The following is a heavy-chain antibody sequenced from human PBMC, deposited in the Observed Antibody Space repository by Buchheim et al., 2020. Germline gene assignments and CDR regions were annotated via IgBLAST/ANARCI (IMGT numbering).Heavy chain of an antibody. Sequence: QVQLVQSGAEVKKPGASVKVSCKASGYTFTSYYMHWVRQAPGQGLEWMGIINPSGGSTSYALKFQGRVTMTRDTSTSTVYMELSSLRSEDTAVYYCARDREVLLWFGERNGMDVWGQGTT. CDR1: GYTFTSYY. CDR3: ARDREVLLWFGERNGMDV. D-gene: IGHD3-10*01. V-gene: IGHV1-46*01. J-gene: IGHJ6*02. CDR2: INPSGGST.